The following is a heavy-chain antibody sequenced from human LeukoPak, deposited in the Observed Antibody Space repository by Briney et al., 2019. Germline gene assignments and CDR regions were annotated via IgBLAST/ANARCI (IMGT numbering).Heavy chain of an antibody. CDR2: IRSKANSYAT. D-gene: IGHD1-20*01. V-gene: IGHV3-73*01. J-gene: IGHJ2*01. CDR1: GFTFSGSA. Sequence: GGSLRLSCAASGFTFSGSAMHWVRQASGKGLEWVGRIRSKANSYATAYAASVKGRFTISRDNSKNTLYLQMNSLRAEDTAVYYCAKRWGITGTTYFDLWGRGTLVTVSS. CDR3: AKRWGITGTTYFDL.